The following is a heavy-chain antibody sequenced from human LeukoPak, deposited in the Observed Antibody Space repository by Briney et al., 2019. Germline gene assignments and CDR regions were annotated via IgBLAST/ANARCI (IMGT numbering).Heavy chain of an antibody. V-gene: IGHV3-23*01. CDR1: GFTFSSYG. J-gene: IGHJ3*02. CDR3: AREMDYYDSSGYYSKRAFDI. Sequence: GGSLRLSCAASGFTFSSYGMSWVRQAPGKGLEWVSAISGSGGSTYYADSVKGRFTISRDNSKNTLYLQMNSLRAEDTAVYYCAREMDYYDSSGYYSKRAFDIWGQGTMVTVSS. D-gene: IGHD3-22*01. CDR2: ISGSGGST.